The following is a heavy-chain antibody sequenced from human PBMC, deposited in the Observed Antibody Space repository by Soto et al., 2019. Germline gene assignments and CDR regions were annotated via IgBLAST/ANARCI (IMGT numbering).Heavy chain of an antibody. V-gene: IGHV1-18*01. CDR3: ARDSPPSDY. J-gene: IGHJ4*02. CDR2: ISAYSGNT. Sequence: QVQLVQSGAEVKKPGASVKVSCKASGYTFSSYAITWVRQAPDQGLEWMAWISAYSGNTNYAQKFQGRVTMTTDTSTNTAYMELRSLSSDDTAVYYCARDSPPSDYWGQGTLVTVSS. CDR1: GYTFSSYA.